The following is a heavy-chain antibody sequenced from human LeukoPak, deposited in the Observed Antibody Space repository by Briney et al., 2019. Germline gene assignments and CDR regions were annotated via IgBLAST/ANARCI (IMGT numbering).Heavy chain of an antibody. J-gene: IGHJ4*02. V-gene: IGHV4-38-2*02. D-gene: IGHD3-10*01. Sequence: SETLSLTCTVSGYSISSGYYWGWIRQPPGKGLEWIGSIYHSGSTYYNPSLKSRVTISVDTSKNQFSLKLSSVTAADTAVYYCARGGEWLPPPDYWGQGTLVTVSS. CDR2: IYHSGST. CDR1: GYSISSGYY. CDR3: ARGGEWLPPPDY.